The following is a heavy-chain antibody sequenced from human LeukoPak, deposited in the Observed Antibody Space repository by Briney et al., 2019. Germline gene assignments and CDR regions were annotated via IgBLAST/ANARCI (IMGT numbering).Heavy chain of an antibody. V-gene: IGHV3-21*01. Sequence: GGSLRLSCAASGFTFSSFHMNWVRQAPGKGLEWVSSISSSSNFIYYADSVKGGFTISRDNAKNSLYLQMNSLRAEDTAVYYCARGIYDSSGCLDYWGQGTLVTVSS. J-gene: IGHJ4*02. CDR3: ARGIYDSSGCLDY. D-gene: IGHD3-22*01. CDR2: ISSSSNFI. CDR1: GFTFSSFH.